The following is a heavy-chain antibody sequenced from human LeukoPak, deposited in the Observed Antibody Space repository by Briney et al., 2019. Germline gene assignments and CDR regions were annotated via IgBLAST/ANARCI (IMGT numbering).Heavy chain of an antibody. V-gene: IGHV4-38-2*02. CDR1: GYSISSGYY. Sequence: PSETLSLTCTVSGYSISSGYYWGWIRQPPGKGLEWIGSIYHSGSTYYNPSLKSRVTISVDTSKNQFSLKLSSVTAADTAVYYCARVLQDYYDSSGNKLDYWGQGTLVTVSS. J-gene: IGHJ4*02. D-gene: IGHD3-22*01. CDR3: ARVLQDYYDSSGNKLDY. CDR2: IYHSGST.